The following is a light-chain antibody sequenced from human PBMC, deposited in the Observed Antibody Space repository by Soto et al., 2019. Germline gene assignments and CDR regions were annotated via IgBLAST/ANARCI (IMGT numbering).Light chain of an antibody. V-gene: IGKV1-5*03. CDR3: QQYYSYPLT. Sequence: IQMTQSPSTLSASVGDRVTIACRASQSISNWLAWYQQKPGKAPKLLIYKASTLESGVPSRFSGSGSGTDFTLTISCLQSEDFATYYCQQYYSYPLTFGPGTKVDIK. CDR1: QSISNW. J-gene: IGKJ3*01. CDR2: KAS.